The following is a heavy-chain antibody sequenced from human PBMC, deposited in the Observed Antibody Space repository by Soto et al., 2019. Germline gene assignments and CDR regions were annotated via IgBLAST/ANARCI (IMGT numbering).Heavy chain of an antibody. D-gene: IGHD3-9*01. Sequence: ASGKVSLKASGYTFTRYGISWGGQAPGQGLEWMGWISAYNGNTNYAQKLQGRVTMTTDTSTSTAYMELRSLRSDDTAVYYCARDHYDILTGYGYWGQGTLVTVSS. J-gene: IGHJ4*02. CDR3: ARDHYDILTGYGY. V-gene: IGHV1-18*01. CDR1: GYTFTRYG. CDR2: ISAYNGNT.